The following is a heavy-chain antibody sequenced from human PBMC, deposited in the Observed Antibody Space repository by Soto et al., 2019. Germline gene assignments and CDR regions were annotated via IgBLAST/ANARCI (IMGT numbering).Heavy chain of an antibody. D-gene: IGHD1-20*01. CDR2: ISAYNGNT. Sequence: QVQLVQSGAEVKKPGASVKVSCKASGYTFTSYGISWVRQAPGQGLEWMGWISAYNGNTNYQQKFQGRVNMTTDTSTRAAYMDLRSLRSDDTAVYYCARVAECIKSRPDWFDSWGQGTLVTFSS. J-gene: IGHJ5*01. V-gene: IGHV1-18*01. CDR1: GYTFTSYG. CDR3: ARVAECIKSRPDWFDS.